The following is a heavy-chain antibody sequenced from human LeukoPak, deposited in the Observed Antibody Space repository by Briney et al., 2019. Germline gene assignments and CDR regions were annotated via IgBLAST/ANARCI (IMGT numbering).Heavy chain of an antibody. CDR3: ATNEAITGTTGPFDY. CDR1: GGSISSYY. V-gene: IGHV4-59*08. Sequence: SETLSLTCTVSGGSISSYYWSWIRQPPGKGLEWIGYIYYSGSTNYNPSLKSRVTISVDTSKNQFSLKLSSVTAADTAVYYCATNEAITGTTGPFDYWGQGTLVTVSS. CDR2: IYYSGST. D-gene: IGHD1-7*01. J-gene: IGHJ4*02.